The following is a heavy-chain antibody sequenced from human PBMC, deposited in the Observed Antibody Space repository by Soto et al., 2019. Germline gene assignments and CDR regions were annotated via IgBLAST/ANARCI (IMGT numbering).Heavy chain of an antibody. Sequence: ASVKVSCKVSGYTFTGYHMHWVRQAPGQGLEWMGWINPNSGGTNYAQKFQGRVTMTRDTSISTAYMELSRLRSDDTAVYYCARVPRIAAAGTNWFDPWGQGTLVTVSS. J-gene: IGHJ5*02. V-gene: IGHV1-2*02. D-gene: IGHD6-13*01. CDR1: GYTFTGYH. CDR2: INPNSGGT. CDR3: ARVPRIAAAGTNWFDP.